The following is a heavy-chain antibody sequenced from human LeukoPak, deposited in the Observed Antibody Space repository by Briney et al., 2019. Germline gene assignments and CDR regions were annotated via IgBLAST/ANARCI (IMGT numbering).Heavy chain of an antibody. CDR2: FYYSVNI. J-gene: IGHJ3*02. D-gene: IGHD5-24*01. CDR3: ARVRDGYNLNAFDI. Sequence: SETLSLTCTVSGGSISSSGYYWGWLRQPPGKGLEWIASFYYSVNIYYNPSLRSRVTISVDTSQSQFSLKLHSVTSADTAVYYCARVRDGYNLNAFDIWGQGTMVTVSS. V-gene: IGHV4-39*07. CDR1: GGSISSSGYY.